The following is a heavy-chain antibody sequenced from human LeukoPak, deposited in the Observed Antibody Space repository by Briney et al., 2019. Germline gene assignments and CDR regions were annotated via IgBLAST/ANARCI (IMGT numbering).Heavy chain of an antibody. Sequence: GGSLRLSCAASGFTVSTNCMIWVRQPPGKGLEWVSVIYNTGSTYNADSVKGRFTISRHNSKKTVYLQMNNLRAEDTAMYYCARVDTTRSYKLDYWGQGTLVTVSS. CDR3: ARVDTTRSYKLDY. CDR1: GFTVSTNC. V-gene: IGHV3-53*04. D-gene: IGHD1-1*01. CDR2: IYNTGST. J-gene: IGHJ4*02.